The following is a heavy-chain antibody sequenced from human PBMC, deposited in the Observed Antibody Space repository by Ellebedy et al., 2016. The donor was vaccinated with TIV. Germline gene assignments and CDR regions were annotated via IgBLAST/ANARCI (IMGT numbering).Heavy chain of an antibody. CDR2: INHSGST. Sequence: SETLSLXXTVSGGSISSSSYYWGWIRQPPGKGLEWIGEINHSGSTNYNPSLKSRVTISVDTSKNQFSLKLSSVTAADTAVYYCALLTNQLLGSALDYWGQGTLVTVSS. D-gene: IGHD2-2*01. J-gene: IGHJ4*02. V-gene: IGHV4-39*07. CDR3: ALLTNQLLGSALDY. CDR1: GGSISSSSYY.